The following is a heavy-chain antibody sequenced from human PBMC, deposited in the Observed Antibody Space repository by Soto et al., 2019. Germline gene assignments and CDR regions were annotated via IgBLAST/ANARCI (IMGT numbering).Heavy chain of an antibody. CDR1: GFALSELS. CDR3: ATGHFWTAYYIDT. CDR2: FDPEDGKP. Sequence: ASVKVSCKVSGFALSELSIHWVRQAPGKGLEWVGSFDPEDGKPFYAQKLQARVTMTEDTSIHTAYLELRSLGSDDTAVYYCATGHFWTAYYIDTWGLVTMVTVSS. J-gene: IGHJ5*02. V-gene: IGHV1-24*01. D-gene: IGHD3-3*02.